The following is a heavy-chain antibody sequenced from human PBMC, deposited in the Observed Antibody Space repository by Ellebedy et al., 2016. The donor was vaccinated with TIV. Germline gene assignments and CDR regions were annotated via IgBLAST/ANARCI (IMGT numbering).Heavy chain of an antibody. CDR3: AINQQLGY. CDR1: GGSISSSSYY. Sequence: SETLSLTCTVSGGSISSSSYYWGWIRQPPGKGLEWIGSIYYSGSTYYNPSLKSRVTISVDTSKNQFSLKLSSVTAADTAVYYCAINQQLGYWGQGTLVTVSS. V-gene: IGHV4-39*01. D-gene: IGHD6-6*01. J-gene: IGHJ4*02. CDR2: IYYSGST.